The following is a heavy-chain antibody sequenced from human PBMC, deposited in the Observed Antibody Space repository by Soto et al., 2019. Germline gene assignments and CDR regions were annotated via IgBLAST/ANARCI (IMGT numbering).Heavy chain of an antibody. V-gene: IGHV4-39*01. Sequence: QLQLQESGPGLVKPSETLSLTCTVSGGSISSSSYYWGWIRQPPGQGLEWIGSIYYGGSTFYNPSLRSRATVYVDTSKNQFHLLLSSVTAAATAVHDGARRRLMYSRSWWHVYSWGQGTLGTVSS. D-gene: IGHD6-13*01. J-gene: IGHJ4*02. CDR2: IYYGGST. CDR3: ARRRLMYSRSWWHVYS. CDR1: GGSISSSSYY.